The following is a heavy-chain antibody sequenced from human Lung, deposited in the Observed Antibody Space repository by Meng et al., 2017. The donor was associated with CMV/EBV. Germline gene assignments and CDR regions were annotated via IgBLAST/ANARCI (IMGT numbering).Heavy chain of an antibody. Sequence: EVQLEESGGGXXXXXGXLRXSCAAFGFTFSSYWMHWVRQSPGKGLEWVSYISPTTGYTEYADSVKGRFTISRDNAKNSLFLQMNSLRSEDTAVYYCARDFSLYRTSGVQWGQGTLVTVSS. J-gene: IGHJ4*02. CDR3: ARDFSLYRTSGVQ. CDR1: GFTFSSYW. D-gene: IGHD2-8*01. CDR2: ISPTTGYT. V-gene: IGHV3-21*04.